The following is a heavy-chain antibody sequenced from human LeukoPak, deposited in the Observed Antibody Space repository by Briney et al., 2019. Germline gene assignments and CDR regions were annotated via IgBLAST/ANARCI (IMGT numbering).Heavy chain of an antibody. Sequence: ASVNVSCKASGYTFTSYDFNWVRQATGQRPEWMGWMSPNSGDTGYAQKFQDRVTMARNTSISTAYMELSSLRSDDTAVYYCARGPPNWGYDYWGPGTLVTVSS. CDR2: MSPNSGDT. D-gene: IGHD7-27*01. V-gene: IGHV1-8*01. J-gene: IGHJ4*02. CDR1: GYTFTSYD. CDR3: ARGPPNWGYDY.